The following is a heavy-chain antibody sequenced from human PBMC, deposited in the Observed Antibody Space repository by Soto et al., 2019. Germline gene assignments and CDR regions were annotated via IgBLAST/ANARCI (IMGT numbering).Heavy chain of an antibody. D-gene: IGHD2-8*01. V-gene: IGHV4-59*11. Sequence: SETLSLTCTVSGGAISNLYWSCIRQPPGKGLEWIGYIAYSGNTNYNTSLKSRVSTSVDTSKNQLSLNLTSVTAADTAVYYCARAPMVLSRSYFDSWGQGTPVTVSS. J-gene: IGHJ4*02. CDR1: GGAISNLY. CDR3: ARAPMVLSRSYFDS. CDR2: IAYSGNT.